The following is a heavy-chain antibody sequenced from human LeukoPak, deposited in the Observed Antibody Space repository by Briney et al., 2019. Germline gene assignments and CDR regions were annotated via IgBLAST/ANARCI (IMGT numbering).Heavy chain of an antibody. D-gene: IGHD5-24*01. Sequence: ASVKVSCKASGYTFTAYAMHRVRQAPGQGLEWMGWITPSGGANYAQKFQGRVTMTRDTSISTAYMDLSRLTSDDTAVYYCARDRYGDGFAHFDYWGQGTLVTVSS. CDR2: ITPSGGA. J-gene: IGHJ4*02. CDR3: ARDRYGDGFAHFDY. V-gene: IGHV1-2*02. CDR1: GYTFTAYA.